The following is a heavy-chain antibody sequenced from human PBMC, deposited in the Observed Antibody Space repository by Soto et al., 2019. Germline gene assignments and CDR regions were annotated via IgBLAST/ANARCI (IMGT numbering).Heavy chain of an antibody. CDR3: ARDGVVADTLVEAFDI. CDR2: ISSSSSYI. D-gene: IGHD2-15*01. J-gene: IGHJ3*02. Sequence: GGSLRLSCAASGFTFSSYSMNWVRQAPGKGLEWVSSISSSSSYIYYADSVKGRFTISRDNAKNSLYLQMNSLRAEDAAVYYCARDGVVADTLVEAFDIWGQGTMVTVSS. V-gene: IGHV3-21*01. CDR1: GFTFSSYS.